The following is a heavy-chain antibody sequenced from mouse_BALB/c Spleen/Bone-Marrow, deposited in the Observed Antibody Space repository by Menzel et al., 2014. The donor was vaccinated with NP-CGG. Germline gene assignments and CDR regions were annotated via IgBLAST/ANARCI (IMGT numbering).Heavy chain of an antibody. Sequence: EVKLMESGGDLVKPGGSLKLSCAASGFTFSNYGMSWVRQTPDKRLEWVATISSVGSYTYYPDSVKGRFTISRDNAKNTLFLQMSRLKSEDTAMYYCARRGTGTGSYYFDYRGQGTTLTVSS. V-gene: IGHV5-6*02. J-gene: IGHJ2*01. CDR1: GFTFSNYG. D-gene: IGHD4-1*01. CDR3: ARRGTGTGSYYFDY. CDR2: ISSVGSYT.